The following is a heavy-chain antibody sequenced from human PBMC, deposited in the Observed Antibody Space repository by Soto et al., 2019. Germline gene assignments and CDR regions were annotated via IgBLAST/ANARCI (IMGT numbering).Heavy chain of an antibody. CDR3: AKDRGLCSGGSCFIDY. V-gene: IGHV3-23*01. J-gene: IGHJ4*02. D-gene: IGHD2-15*01. CDR2: ISGSGGGT. Sequence: PGGSLRLSCEASGFTFSTYALTWVRQAPGKGLEWVSSISGSGGGTYYAESVKGRFTVSRNNSKNTLYLQMSSLRAEDTAIYYCAKDRGLCSGGSCFIDYWGQGTLVTVSS. CDR1: GFTFSTYA.